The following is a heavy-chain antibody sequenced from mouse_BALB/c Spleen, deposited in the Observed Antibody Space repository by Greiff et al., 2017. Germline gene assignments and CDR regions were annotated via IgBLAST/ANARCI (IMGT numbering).Heavy chain of an antibody. Sequence: VKLMESGPGLVAPSQCLSISCTVSGFSLTSYGVHWVRQPPGKGLEWLGVIWAGGSTNYNSALMSRLSILKADTKSHVFLKMNSLQTDDTAMYYCARDPGLRHAMDYWGQGTSGTVSS. CDR3: ARDPGLRHAMDY. V-gene: IGHV2-9*02. CDR2: IWAGGST. J-gene: IGHJ4*01. CDR1: GFSLTSYG. D-gene: IGHD2-2*01.